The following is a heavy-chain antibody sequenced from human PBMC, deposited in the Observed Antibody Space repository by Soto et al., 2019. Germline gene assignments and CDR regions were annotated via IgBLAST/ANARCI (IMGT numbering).Heavy chain of an antibody. V-gene: IGHV1-3*01. CDR3: AIGAYDYGDLNWFDP. D-gene: IGHD4-17*01. J-gene: IGHJ5*02. CDR1: GYTFTSYA. Sequence: QVQLVQSGAEVKKPGASVKVSCKASGYTFTSYAMHWVRQAPGQRLEWMGWINAGNGNTKYSQKFQGRVTITRDTSSSTAYMELSSLTSEDTAVYYCAIGAYDYGDLNWFDPWGQGTLVTVSS. CDR2: INAGNGNT.